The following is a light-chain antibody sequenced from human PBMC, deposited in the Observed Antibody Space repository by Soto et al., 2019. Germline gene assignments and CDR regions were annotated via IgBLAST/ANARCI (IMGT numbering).Light chain of an antibody. Sequence: DIQMTQSPSTLSASVGDRVTMTFRASQTISTWVALYQHKPGKAPKLLIYKSTSLESGVPSRFSGSGSGTEFTLTISSLQPDDFATYYCQQYNSYPWTFGQGTKVDNK. J-gene: IGKJ1*01. CDR2: KST. CDR1: QTISTW. V-gene: IGKV1-5*03. CDR3: QQYNSYPWT.